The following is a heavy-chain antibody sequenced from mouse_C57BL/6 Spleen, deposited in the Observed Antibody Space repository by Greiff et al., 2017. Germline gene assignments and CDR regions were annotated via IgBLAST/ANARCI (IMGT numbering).Heavy chain of an antibody. CDR2: IDPSDSYT. CDR3: ARADAFDY. Sequence: QVQLKQPGAELVMPGASVKLSCKASGYTFTSYWMHWVKQRPGQGLAWIGEIDPSDSYTNYNQKFKGKSTLTVDKSSSTAYMQLSSLTSEDSAVYYCARADAFDYWGQGTTRTVSS. V-gene: IGHV1-69*01. J-gene: IGHJ2*01. CDR1: GYTFTSYW.